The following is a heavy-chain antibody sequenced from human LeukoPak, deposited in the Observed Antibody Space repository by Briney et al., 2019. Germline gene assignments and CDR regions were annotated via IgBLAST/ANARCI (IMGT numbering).Heavy chain of an antibody. CDR3: ARQYMGATDA. V-gene: IGHV6-1*01. CDR2: TYYRSKRNN. Sequence: SQTLSLTCALSGDSVSSKSAAWNWIRQSPSRGLEWLGRTYYRSKRNNDYAESVKSRISINPDTSNNQFSLQLNSVTPEGTAVYYCARQYMGATDAWGQGTLVTVSP. CDR1: GDSVSSKSAA. D-gene: IGHD1-26*01. J-gene: IGHJ5*02.